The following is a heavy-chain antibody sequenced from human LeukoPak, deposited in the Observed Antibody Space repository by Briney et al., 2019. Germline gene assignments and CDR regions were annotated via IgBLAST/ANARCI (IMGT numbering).Heavy chain of an antibody. J-gene: IGHJ4*02. CDR2: ISGSGDST. V-gene: IGHV3-23*01. D-gene: IGHD5/OR15-5a*01. CDR1: GFTFSSYA. CDR3: SKTVSGTPEY. Sequence: TGGSLRLSCAASGFTFSSYAMTWVRQAPGKGLEWVSVISGSGDSTYYADSVKGRSTISRENSKNTLYLQMNSLRADDTAVYYCSKTVSGTPEYWGQGTLVTVSS.